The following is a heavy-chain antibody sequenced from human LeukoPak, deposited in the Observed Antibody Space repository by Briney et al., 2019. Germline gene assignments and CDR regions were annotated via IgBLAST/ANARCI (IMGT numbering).Heavy chain of an antibody. CDR1: GYTFTSYY. CDR3: AREAEDGYGTGDFDY. Sequence: ASVKVSCKASGYTFTSYYMHWVRQAPGQGLEWMGIINPSGGSTSYAQKFQGRVTMTRDTSTSTVYMELSSLRSEDTAVHYCAREAEDGYGTGDFDYWGQGTLVTVSS. D-gene: IGHD5-24*01. V-gene: IGHV1-46*01. J-gene: IGHJ4*02. CDR2: INPSGGST.